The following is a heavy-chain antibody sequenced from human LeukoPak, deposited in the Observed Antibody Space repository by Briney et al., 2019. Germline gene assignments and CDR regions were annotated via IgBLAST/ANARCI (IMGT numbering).Heavy chain of an antibody. Sequence: PSETLSLTCTVSGGSISSSSYYWGWIRQPPGKGLEWIGSIYYSGSTYYNPSLKSRVTISVDTSKNQFSLKLSSVTAADTAVYYCAREHCSSTSCKIDYWGQGTLVTVSS. CDR1: GGSISSSSYY. D-gene: IGHD2-2*01. CDR2: IYYSGST. CDR3: AREHCSSTSCKIDY. J-gene: IGHJ4*02. V-gene: IGHV4-39*07.